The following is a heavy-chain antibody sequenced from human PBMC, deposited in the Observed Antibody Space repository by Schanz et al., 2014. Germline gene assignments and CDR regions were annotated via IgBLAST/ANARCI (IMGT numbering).Heavy chain of an antibody. CDR2: INPNSGGT. J-gene: IGHJ3*02. Sequence: QVQLVQSGAEVKKLGASVKVSCKASGYTFTDYYMHWVRQAPGQGLEWMGRINPNSGGTNYAQKFQGRVTMTRDTSISTAYMEMSRLISDDTAVYYCARGRLDIVATMDDEAFDSGGQGTMVTVS. CDR3: ARGRLDIVATMDDEAFDS. V-gene: IGHV1-2*06. CDR1: GYTFTDYY. D-gene: IGHD5-12*01.